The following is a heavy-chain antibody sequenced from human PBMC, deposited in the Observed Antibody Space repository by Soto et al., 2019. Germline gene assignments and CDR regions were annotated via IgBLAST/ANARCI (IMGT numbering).Heavy chain of an antibody. V-gene: IGHV3-15*01. J-gene: IGHJ4*02. D-gene: IGHD4-17*01. CDR3: TTEGTVTTSRRRDS. Sequence: EVQLVESGGGLVKPGGSLRLSCAASGFTFSNAWMSWVRQAPGMGLEWVGRIKSKTDGGTTDYAAPVKGRFTISRDDSKNTLYLQMNSLKTEDTAVYYCTTEGTVTTSRRRDSWGQGTLVTVSS. CDR2: IKSKTDGGTT. CDR1: GFTFSNAW.